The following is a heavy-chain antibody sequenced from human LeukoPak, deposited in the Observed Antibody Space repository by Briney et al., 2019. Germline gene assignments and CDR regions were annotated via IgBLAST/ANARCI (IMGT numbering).Heavy chain of an antibody. CDR3: AVGITILGVAASFDS. J-gene: IGHJ4*02. Sequence: SETLSLTCAVYGASYNAYYWSWIRQPPGKGLEWIGDIDHRGTATYNPSLKSRLTISADASKNQFPLKLNSVTDADTAVYYCAVGITILGVAASFDSWGQGNLVIVSS. CDR1: GASYNAYY. CDR2: IDHRGTA. D-gene: IGHD3-3*01. V-gene: IGHV4-34*01.